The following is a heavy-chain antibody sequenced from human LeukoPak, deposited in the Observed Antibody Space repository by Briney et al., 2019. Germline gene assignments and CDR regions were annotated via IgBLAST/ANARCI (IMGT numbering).Heavy chain of an antibody. V-gene: IGHV1-2*02. Sequence: ASVKVSCKTSAYTFTGYYMHWVRQAPGQGLEWMGWINPNSGGTNYAQKFQGRVTMTRDTSISTAYMELSRLRSDDTALYYCARRTALGSGRYCSGGSCYRSPVDYWGQGTLVTVSS. CDR2: INPNSGGT. CDR3: ARRTALGSGRYCSGGSCYRSPVDY. D-gene: IGHD2-15*01. J-gene: IGHJ4*02. CDR1: AYTFTGYY.